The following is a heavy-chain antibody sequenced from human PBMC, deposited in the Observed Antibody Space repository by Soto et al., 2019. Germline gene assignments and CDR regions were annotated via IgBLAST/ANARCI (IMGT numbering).Heavy chain of an antibody. J-gene: IGHJ6*02. CDR2: INHSGST. CDR1: GGSFSGYY. V-gene: IGHV4-34*01. CDR3: ARQKAYDSSVYA. Sequence: QVQLQQWGAGLLKPSETLSLTCAVYGGSFSGYYWSWIRQPPGKGLEWIGEINHSGSTNYNPSLKSRVTISVDTSKNQFSLKLSSVTAADTAVYYCARQKAYDSSVYAWGQGTTVTVSS. D-gene: IGHD3-22*01.